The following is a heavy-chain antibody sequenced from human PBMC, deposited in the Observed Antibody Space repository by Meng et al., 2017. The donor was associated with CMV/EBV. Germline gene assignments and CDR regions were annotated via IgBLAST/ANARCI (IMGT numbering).Heavy chain of an antibody. J-gene: IGHJ6*02. CDR1: GFTFSSYG. V-gene: IGHV3-30*02. D-gene: IGHD3-3*01. CDR3: AKEPDTYYDCWSGYYYYYYGMDV. Sequence: GGSLRLSCAASGFTFSSYGMHWVRQAPGKGLEWVAFIRYDGSNKYYADSVKGRFTISRDNSKNTLYLQMNSLRAEDTAVYYCAKEPDTYYDCWSGYYYYYYGMDVWGQGTTVTVSS. CDR2: IRYDGSNK.